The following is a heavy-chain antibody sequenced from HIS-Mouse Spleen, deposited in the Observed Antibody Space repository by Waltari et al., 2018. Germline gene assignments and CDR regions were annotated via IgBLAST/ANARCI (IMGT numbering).Heavy chain of an antibody. D-gene: IGHD6-13*01. Sequence: QLQLQESGPGRVKPSETLSLTGNVSGGSISSSSYYWGWIRQPPGKGLEWIGSIYYSGSTYYTPSLKSRVTISVDTSKNQFSLKLSSVTAADTAVYYCAREIPYSRSWYDWYFDLWGRGTLVTVSS. CDR3: AREIPYSRSWYDWYFDL. CDR1: GGSISSSSYY. CDR2: IYYSGST. J-gene: IGHJ2*01. V-gene: IGHV4-39*07.